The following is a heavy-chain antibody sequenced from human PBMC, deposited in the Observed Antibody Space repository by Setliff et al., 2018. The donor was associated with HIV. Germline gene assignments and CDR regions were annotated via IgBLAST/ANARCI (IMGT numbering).Heavy chain of an antibody. V-gene: IGHV3-7*05. J-gene: IGHJ4*02. CDR1: GFTFSTYW. CDR2: IKQDGSEK. CDR3: ATDCAVVGGTGSLDS. Sequence: GGSLRLSCAASGFTFSTYWMSWVRQSPGKGLEWVANIKQDGSEKNYMDSVKGRFTISRDNAKNSLYLQMNSLRVEDTAVYYCATDCAVVGGTGSLDSWGQGTLVTVSS. D-gene: IGHD1-26*01.